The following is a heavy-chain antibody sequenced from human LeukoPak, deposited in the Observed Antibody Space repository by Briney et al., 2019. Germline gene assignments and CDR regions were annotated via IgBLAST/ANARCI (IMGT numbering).Heavy chain of an antibody. D-gene: IGHD3-22*01. V-gene: IGHV1-18*01. CDR3: ARDGTWGRYHYDSTGNDYYFDY. Sequence: ASVKVSCEASGYTFTSYGISWVRQAPGQGLEWMGWLSPYNGNKNYAQKFQGRVTMTTDPSTSTAYMEVRSLRSDDTAVYHCARDGTWGRYHYDSTGNDYYFDYWGQGTLVTVSS. CDR1: GYTFTSYG. CDR2: LSPYNGNK. J-gene: IGHJ4*02.